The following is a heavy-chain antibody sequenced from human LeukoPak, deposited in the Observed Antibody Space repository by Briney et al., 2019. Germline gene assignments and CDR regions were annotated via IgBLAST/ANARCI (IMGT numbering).Heavy chain of an antibody. CDR1: GFTVSINY. V-gene: IGHV3-21*01. J-gene: IGHJ3*02. CDR2: IGTDGSYI. D-gene: IGHD1-1*01. CDR3: ARKMKTGDRVGTFDI. Sequence: GGSLRLSCAASGFTVSINYMSWVRQAPGKGLEWVSSIGTDGSYIYYADSVQGRFTISRDNAKNSLYLQMNSLTAEDTAVYYCARKMKTGDRVGTFDIWGQGTMVTVSS.